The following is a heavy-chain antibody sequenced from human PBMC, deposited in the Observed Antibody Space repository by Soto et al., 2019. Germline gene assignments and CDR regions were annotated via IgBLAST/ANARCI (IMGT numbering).Heavy chain of an antibody. V-gene: IGHV3-30-3*01. CDR1: GFTFSSYA. CDR3: AVGWCCLEGLLSCGLSY. CDR2: ISNDGSNE. J-gene: IGHJ4*02. Sequence: GGSLRLSCAASGFTFSSYAMHWVRQAPGKGMEWVAGISNDGSNEYYADSVKGRFTISRDNSKNTLYLQMNSLRAEDTAVYYCAVGWCCLEGLLSCGLSYWGQGTLVPVSS. D-gene: IGHD3-3*01.